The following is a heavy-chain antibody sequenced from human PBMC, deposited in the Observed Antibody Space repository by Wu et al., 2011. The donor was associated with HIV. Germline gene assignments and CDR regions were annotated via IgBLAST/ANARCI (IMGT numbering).Heavy chain of an antibody. D-gene: IGHD6-13*01. J-gene: IGHJ3*02. CDR2: SSSFDTS. V-gene: IGHV1-69*01. CDR3: ARVAGSSWYREFDM. Sequence: LSWVRQALDKALSGWEGSSSFDTSQSAQKFRDRVTITADESTSTGYMELNSLTYEDTAVYYCARVAGSSWYREFDMWGQGTMVTVSS.